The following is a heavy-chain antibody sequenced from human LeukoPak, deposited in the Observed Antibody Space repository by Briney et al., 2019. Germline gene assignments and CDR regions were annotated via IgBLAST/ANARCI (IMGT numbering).Heavy chain of an antibody. CDR1: GGTFSSYA. D-gene: IGHD3-22*01. V-gene: IGHV1-69*05. Sequence: SVKVSCKASGGTFSSYAISWVRQAPGQGLEWKGGIIPIFGTANYAQKFQGRVTITTDESTSTAYMELSSLRSEDTAVYYCARDDYYYDSSGYYLDYWGQGTLVTVSS. CDR2: IIPIFGTA. CDR3: ARDDYYYDSSGYYLDY. J-gene: IGHJ4*02.